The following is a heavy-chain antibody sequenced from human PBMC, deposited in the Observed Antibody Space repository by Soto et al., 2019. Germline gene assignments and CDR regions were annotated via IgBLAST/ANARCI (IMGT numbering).Heavy chain of an antibody. V-gene: IGHV4-59*11. J-gene: IGHJ5*02. Sequence: NPSETLSLTCTVSGGSISSHYWGWIRQPPGKGLEWIGYIYYTGSTNYNPALKSRVTISVETSKNQFSLNLSSVTAADTAVYYCWGAHICSNGVFYNLGWFDPWGQGTLVIVSS. CDR2: IYYTGST. CDR1: GGSISSHY. D-gene: IGHD2-8*01. CDR3: WGAHICSNGVFYNLGWFDP.